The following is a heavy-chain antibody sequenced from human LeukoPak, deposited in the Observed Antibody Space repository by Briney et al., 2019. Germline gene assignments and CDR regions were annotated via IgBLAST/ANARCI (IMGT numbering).Heavy chain of an antibody. Sequence: GGSLRLSCAASGFTFSSYAMNWVRQAPGKGLEWVSYISSGSSTIYYADSVRGRFTISRDNAKSSLYLQMNSLRAEDTAVYYCARGRADYYFDYWSQGTLVTVSS. CDR3: ARGRADYYFDY. D-gene: IGHD2-21*02. CDR2: ISSGSSTI. V-gene: IGHV3-48*01. CDR1: GFTFSSYA. J-gene: IGHJ4*02.